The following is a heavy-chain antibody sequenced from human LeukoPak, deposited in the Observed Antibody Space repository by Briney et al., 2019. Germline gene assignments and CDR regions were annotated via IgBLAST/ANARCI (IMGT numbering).Heavy chain of an antibody. D-gene: IGHD4-17*01. CDR1: GGSISSGDYY. V-gene: IGHV4-30-4*01. CDR2: IYCSENT. J-gene: IGHJ4*02. Sequence: SQTLSLTCTVSGGSISSGDYYWSWIRQPPGKGLEWIGYIYCSENTYYNPSLKSRVTMPVDTSKNQFSLKLSSVTAADTAVYYCARSWGGDYALNSWGQGTLVTVSS. CDR3: ARSWGGDYALNS.